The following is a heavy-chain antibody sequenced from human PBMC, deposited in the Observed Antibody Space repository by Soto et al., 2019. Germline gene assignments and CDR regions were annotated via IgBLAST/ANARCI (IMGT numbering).Heavy chain of an antibody. J-gene: IGHJ3*01. CDR3: ARARLRAVYAFDF. Sequence: WTWVRQHPGKGLEWIGYIYYNGNTYFSPSLKSRLTISIDTSKNQFSLKLSFVTAADTAMYYCARARLRAVYAFDFWGQGTMVTVSS. CDR2: IYYNGNT. D-gene: IGHD4-17*01. V-gene: IGHV4-31*02.